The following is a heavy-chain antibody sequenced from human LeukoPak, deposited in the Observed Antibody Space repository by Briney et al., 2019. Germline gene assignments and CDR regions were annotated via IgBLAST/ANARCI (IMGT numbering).Heavy chain of an antibody. CDR1: GGSISSGDYY. J-gene: IGHJ5*02. CDR3: ARHEYSGSYYGLSWFDP. CDR2: IYYSGST. V-gene: IGHV4-39*01. Sequence: SQTLSLTCTVSGGSISSGDYYWSWIRQPPGKGLEWIAGIYYSGSTYYNPSLKSRVTISVDTSKNQLSLKLSSLTAADTAVYYCARHEYSGSYYGLSWFDPWGQGTLVTVSS. D-gene: IGHD1-26*01.